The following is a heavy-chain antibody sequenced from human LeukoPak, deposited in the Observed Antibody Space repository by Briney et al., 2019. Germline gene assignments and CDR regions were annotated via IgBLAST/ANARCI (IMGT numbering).Heavy chain of an antibody. D-gene: IGHD1-1*01. CDR3: AKDRTGYYYYGMDV. CDR1: GFTFDDYA. J-gene: IGHJ6*02. V-gene: IGHV3-9*01. CDR2: ISWNSGSI. Sequence: GGSLRLSCAASGFTFDDYAMHWVRQAPGKGLEWVLGISWNSGSIGYADSVKGRFTISRDNAKNSLYLQMNSLRAEDTALYYCAKDRTGYYYYGMDVWGQGTTVTVSS.